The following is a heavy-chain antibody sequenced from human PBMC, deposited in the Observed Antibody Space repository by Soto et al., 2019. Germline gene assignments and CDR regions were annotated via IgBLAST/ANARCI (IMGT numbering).Heavy chain of an antibody. J-gene: IGHJ4*02. CDR3: AKDQMIVVVNPSFDY. D-gene: IGHD3-22*01. CDR2: ISGSGGST. CDR1: GFTFSSYA. V-gene: IGHV3-23*01. Sequence: GGSLRLSCAASGFTFSSYAMSWVRQAPGKGLEWVSAISGSGGSTYYADSVKGRFTISRDNSKNTLYLQMNSLRAEDTAVYYCAKDQMIVVVNPSFDYWGQGTLVTVSS.